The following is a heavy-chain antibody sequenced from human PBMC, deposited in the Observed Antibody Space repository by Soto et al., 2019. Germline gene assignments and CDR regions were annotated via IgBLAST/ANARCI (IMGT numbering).Heavy chain of an antibody. J-gene: IGHJ6*02. V-gene: IGHV3-30*18. CDR1: GFTFSSYG. CDR3: AKDPSSGMDV. Sequence: QVQLVESGGGVVQPGRSLRLSCAASGFTFSSYGMHWVRQAPGKGLEWVAVISYDGSNKYYADSVKGRFTISRDNSKNTLYLQMNSLRAEDTAVYYCAKDPSSGMDVWGQGTTATVSS. CDR2: ISYDGSNK.